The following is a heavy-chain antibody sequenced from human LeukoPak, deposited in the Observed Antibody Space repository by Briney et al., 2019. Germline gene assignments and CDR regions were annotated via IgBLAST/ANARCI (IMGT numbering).Heavy chain of an antibody. V-gene: IGHV1-46*01. Sequence: ASVKVSCKASGYTFTSYYMHWVRQAPGQGLEWMGIINPSGGSTSYAQKFQGRVTMTRDTSTSTVYMELSSLRSEDTAVYYCAKGGTGSTWYGDFDYWGQGTLVTVSS. CDR1: GYTFTSYY. CDR2: INPSGGST. CDR3: AKGGTGSTWYGDFDY. J-gene: IGHJ4*02. D-gene: IGHD6-13*01.